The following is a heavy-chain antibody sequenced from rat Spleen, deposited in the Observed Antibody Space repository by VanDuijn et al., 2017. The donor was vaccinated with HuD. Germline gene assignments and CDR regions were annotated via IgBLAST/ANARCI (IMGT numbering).Heavy chain of an antibody. CDR1: GFSLTSNA. J-gene: IGHJ2*01. CDR2: ISSGGST. V-gene: IGHV2S12*01. Sequence: QVQLKESGPGLVQPSQTLSLTCTVSGFSLTSNAVSWVRQPPGKGLEWIAAISSGGSTYYNSALKSRLSISRDTSKSQVFLKMNSLRSEDTATYYCTREGVYLPFDYWGQGVMVTVSS. CDR3: TREGVYLPFDY. D-gene: IGHD1-4*01.